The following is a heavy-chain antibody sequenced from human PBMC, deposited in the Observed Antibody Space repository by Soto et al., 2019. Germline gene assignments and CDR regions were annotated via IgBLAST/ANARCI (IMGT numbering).Heavy chain of an antibody. CDR3: ARGYSYCSGSYYLDYYDYGMDV. D-gene: IGHD3-10*01. V-gene: IGHV4-4*07. J-gene: IGHJ6*02. CDR2: IYTSGST. Sequence: SETLSLTCTVSGGAISSYYWSWIRQPAGKGLEWIGRIYTSGSTNYNPSLKSRVTMSVDTYKNQFSLKLSSVPAADTAVYYCARGYSYCSGSYYLDYYDYGMDVWGQGTRFTVSS. CDR1: GGAISSYY.